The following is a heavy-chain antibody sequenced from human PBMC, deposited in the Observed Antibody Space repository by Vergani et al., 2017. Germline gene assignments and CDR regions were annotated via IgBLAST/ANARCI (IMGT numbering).Heavy chain of an antibody. CDR2: ISAYNGNT. Sequence: QVQLVQSGAEVKKPGASVKVSCKASGYTFTSYGISWVRQAPGQGLEWMGWISAYNGNTNYAQKLQGRVTMTTDTSTSTAYMELRSLRSDDTAVYYCARELPYYDFWSGFSAKNWFDPWGQGTLVTVSS. CDR3: ARELPYYDFWSGFSAKNWFDP. J-gene: IGHJ5*02. D-gene: IGHD3-3*01. CDR1: GYTFTSYG. V-gene: IGHV1-18*04.